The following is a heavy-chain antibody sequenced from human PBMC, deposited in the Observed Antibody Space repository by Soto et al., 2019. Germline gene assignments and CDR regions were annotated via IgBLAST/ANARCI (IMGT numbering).Heavy chain of an antibody. CDR2: INPSGGST. V-gene: IGHV1-46*01. J-gene: IGHJ5*02. D-gene: IGHD2-15*01. CDR1: GYTFTSYY. CDR3: ARTYCSGGSCYGIDP. Sequence: ASVKVSCKASGYTFTSYYMHWLRQAPGQGLEWMGIINPSGGSTSYAQKFQGRVTMTRDTSTSTVYMELSSLRSEDTAVYYCARTYCSGGSCYGIDPWGQGTLVTVSS.